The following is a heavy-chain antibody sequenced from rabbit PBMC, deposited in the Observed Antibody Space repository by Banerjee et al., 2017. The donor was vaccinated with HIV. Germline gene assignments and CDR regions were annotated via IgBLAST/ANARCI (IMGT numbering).Heavy chain of an antibody. J-gene: IGHJ3*01. CDR3: ARDLDGVIGWNFGW. CDR1: GIDFSRGYD. D-gene: IGHD4-1*01. CDR2: IYTGASGSS. V-gene: IGHV1S40*01. Sequence: QSLEESGGGLVQPGGSLTLTCTASGIDFSRGYDMCWVRQAPGKGLEWIGCIYTGASGSSYYASWAKGRFTISKSSSTTVTLQMTSLTAADTATYFCARDLDGVIGWNFGWWGQGTLVTVS.